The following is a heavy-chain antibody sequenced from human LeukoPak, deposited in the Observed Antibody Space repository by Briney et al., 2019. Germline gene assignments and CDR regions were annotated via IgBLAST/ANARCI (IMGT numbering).Heavy chain of an antibody. D-gene: IGHD3-22*01. CDR3: ARHRFTYYFESSGYHYGHEGFDY. V-gene: IGHV4-34*01. Sequence: SETLSLTCTVSDGSINGYYWSWIRQPPRKGLEWIGQINHSGSTNYTPALKSRVTVSEDTSQNQFSLKLSSVTAADTAVYYCARHRFTYYFESSGYHYGHEGFDYWGQGTRVTVSS. CDR1: DGSINGYY. J-gene: IGHJ4*02. CDR2: INHSGST.